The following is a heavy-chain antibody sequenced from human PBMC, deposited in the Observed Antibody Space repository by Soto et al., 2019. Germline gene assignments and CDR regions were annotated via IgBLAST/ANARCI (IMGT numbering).Heavy chain of an antibody. D-gene: IGHD6-13*01. Sequence: SGPTLVNPTQTLTLTCTFSGFSLSTSGMRVSWIRQPPGKALEWLARIDWDDDKLYSTSLKTRLTISKDTSKNQVVLTMTNMDPVDTATYYCARSIVAAGNRWFDPWGQGTLVTVS. V-gene: IGHV2-70*04. CDR1: GFSLSTSGMR. J-gene: IGHJ5*02. CDR3: ARSIVAAGNRWFDP. CDR2: IDWDDDK.